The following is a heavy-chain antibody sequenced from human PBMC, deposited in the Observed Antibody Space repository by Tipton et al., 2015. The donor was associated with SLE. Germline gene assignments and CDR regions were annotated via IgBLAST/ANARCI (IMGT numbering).Heavy chain of an antibody. J-gene: IGHJ6*03. CDR3: ARGEGGSYYYMDV. CDR1: GGSISSGSYY. D-gene: IGHD2-15*01. V-gene: IGHV4-61*02. CDR2: IYTSGST. Sequence: LRLSCTVSGGSISSGSYYWSWIRQPAGKGLEWTGRIYTSGSTNYNPSLKSRVTISVDTSKNQFSLEMSSVTAADTAVYYCARGEGGSYYYMDVWGKGTTVTVSS.